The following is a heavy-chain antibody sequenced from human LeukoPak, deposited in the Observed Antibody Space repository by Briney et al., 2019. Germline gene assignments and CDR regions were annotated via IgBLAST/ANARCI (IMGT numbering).Heavy chain of an antibody. CDR1: GFSLSTGGVG. CDR3: AHRRGGYNWNHGDFDY. Sequence: SGPALVQPTQSLTLTCTFSGFSLSTGGVGVGWIRQPPEKAPEWLALIYWDDDKRYSPSLRSRLTITKDTSRNQVVLIMTNMDPVDSATYYCAHRRGGYNWNHGDFDYWGQGTLVTVSS. CDR2: IYWDDDK. V-gene: IGHV2-5*02. J-gene: IGHJ4*02. D-gene: IGHD1-14*01.